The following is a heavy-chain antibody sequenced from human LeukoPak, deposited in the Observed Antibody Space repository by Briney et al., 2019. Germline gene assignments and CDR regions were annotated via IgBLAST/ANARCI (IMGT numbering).Heavy chain of an antibody. CDR1: GFTFDDYG. CDR2: IRYDGSNK. V-gene: IGHV3-30*02. CDR3: AKPHFDD. J-gene: IGHJ4*02. Sequence: PGGSLRLSCAASGFTFDDYGMSCVRQAPGKGLEWVAFIRYDGSNKYYADSVKGRFTISRDNSKNTLYLQMNSLRAEDRAVYYCAKPHFDDWGQGTLVTVSS.